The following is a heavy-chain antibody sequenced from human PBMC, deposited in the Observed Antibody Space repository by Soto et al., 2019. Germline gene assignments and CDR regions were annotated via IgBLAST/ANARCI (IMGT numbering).Heavy chain of an antibody. CDR3: ARLSDFLDY. Sequence: QVRLVESGGGVVQPGRSLRLSCAASGFTFSSYGMHWVRQAPGKGLEWVGVIWYDGGVKYYADSVKGRFTISRDNSKNTLYLQMNSRRAEDTAVYSCARLSDFLDYWGQGTRVTVSS. CDR2: IWYDGGVK. D-gene: IGHD2-21*02. J-gene: IGHJ4*02. CDR1: GFTFSSYG. V-gene: IGHV3-33*01.